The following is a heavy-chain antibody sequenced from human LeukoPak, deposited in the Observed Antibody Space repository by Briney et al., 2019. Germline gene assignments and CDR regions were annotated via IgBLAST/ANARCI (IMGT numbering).Heavy chain of an antibody. Sequence: PGGSLRLSCAASGFTFSSYWMSWVRQAPGQGLEWAANIKQDGSEKYYVDSVKGRFTISRDNAKNSLYLQMNSLRAEDTAVYYCARKGLLGGSYTFDYWGQGTLVTVSS. J-gene: IGHJ4*02. CDR2: IKQDGSEK. CDR3: ARKGLLGGSYTFDY. V-gene: IGHV3-7*01. D-gene: IGHD1-26*01. CDR1: GFTFSSYW.